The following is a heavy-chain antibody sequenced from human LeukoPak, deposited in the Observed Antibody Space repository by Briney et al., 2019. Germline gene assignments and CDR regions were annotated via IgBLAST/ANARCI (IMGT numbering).Heavy chain of an antibody. J-gene: IGHJ4*02. D-gene: IGHD1-26*01. CDR3: AKGGSYPIDY. V-gene: IGHV3-23*01. CDR1: GFTFSSYA. Sequence: GGSLRLSCAASGFTFSSYAMSWVRQAPGKGLEWVSAISGSGGSTYYADSVEGRFTISRDNAKNTLYLQMNSLRAEHTAVYYCAKGGSYPIDYWGQGALVTVSS. CDR2: ISGSGGST.